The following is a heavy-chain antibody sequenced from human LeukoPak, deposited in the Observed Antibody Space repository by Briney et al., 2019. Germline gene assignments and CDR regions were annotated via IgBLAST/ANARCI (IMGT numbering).Heavy chain of an antibody. CDR2: IYPDDSNT. Sequence: GESLKISCKGSGYSFTSFWIGWVRQMPGKGLEWMGIIYPDDSNTRYSPSFHGQVTIPADKSINTAYLQWSSLKASDTAMYYCARTFGESPNRNYFYGMDVWGQGTTVTVSS. J-gene: IGHJ6*02. V-gene: IGHV5-51*01. D-gene: IGHD3-10*01. CDR1: GYSFTSFW. CDR3: ARTFGESPNRNYFYGMDV.